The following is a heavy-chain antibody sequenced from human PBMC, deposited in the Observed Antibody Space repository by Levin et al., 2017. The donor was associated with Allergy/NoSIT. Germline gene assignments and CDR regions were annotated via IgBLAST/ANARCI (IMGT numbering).Heavy chain of an antibody. D-gene: IGHD3-22*01. V-gene: IGHV6-1*01. Sequence: SETLSLTCAISGDSVSSNSAAWNWIRQSPSRGLEWLGRTYYRSKWYNDYAVSVKSRITINPDTSKNQFSLQLNSVTPEDTAVYYCAKANYYDSSGQFDYWGQGTLVTVSS. CDR3: AKANYYDSSGQFDY. CDR2: TYYRSKWYN. CDR1: GDSVSSNSAA. J-gene: IGHJ4*02.